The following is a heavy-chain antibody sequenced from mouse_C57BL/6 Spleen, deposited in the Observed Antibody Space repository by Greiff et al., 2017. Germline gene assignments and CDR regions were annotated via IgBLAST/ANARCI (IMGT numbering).Heavy chain of an antibody. CDR2: INPGSGGT. J-gene: IGHJ4*01. CDR1: GYAFTNYL. D-gene: IGHD1-1*01. Sequence: QVHVKQSGAELVRPGTSVTVSCKASGYAFTNYLIEWVKQRPGQGLEWIGVINPGSGGTNYNEQFKGKATLTADKSYSTAYMQSSSLTSEDSAVYFCARGGYGSSYVDYYAMDYWGQGTSVTVSS. CDR3: ARGGYGSSYVDYYAMDY. V-gene: IGHV1-54*01.